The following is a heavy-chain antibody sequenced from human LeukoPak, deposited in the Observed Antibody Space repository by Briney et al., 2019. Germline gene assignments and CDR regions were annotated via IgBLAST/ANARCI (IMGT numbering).Heavy chain of an antibody. CDR1: GGSFSGYY. Sequence: SSETLSLTCAVYGGSFSGYYWSWIRQPPGKGLEWIGEINHSGSTNYNPSLKSRVTISVDTSKNQFSLKLSSVTAADTAVYYCASVRDWGQGTLVTVSS. CDR3: ASVRD. V-gene: IGHV4-34*01. D-gene: IGHD3-16*01. CDR2: INHSGST. J-gene: IGHJ4*02.